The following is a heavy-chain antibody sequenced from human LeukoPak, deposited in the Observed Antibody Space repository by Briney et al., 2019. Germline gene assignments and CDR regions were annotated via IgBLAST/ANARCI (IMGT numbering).Heavy chain of an antibody. CDR2: ISSSSSTI. J-gene: IGHJ4*02. Sequence: SGGSLRLSCAASGFTFSSYSMNWVRQAPGKGLEWVSYISSSSSTIYYADSVKGRFTISRDNAKNSLYLQMNSLRAEDTAVYYCARPECSGGSCYSLSWGQGTLVTVSS. CDR3: ARPECSGGSCYSLS. CDR1: GFTFSSYS. D-gene: IGHD2-15*01. V-gene: IGHV3-48*01.